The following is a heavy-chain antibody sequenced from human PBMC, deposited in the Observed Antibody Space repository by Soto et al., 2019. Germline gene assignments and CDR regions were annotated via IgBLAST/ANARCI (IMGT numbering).Heavy chain of an antibody. D-gene: IGHD1-1*01. CDR3: ARDRNGGFYFDY. J-gene: IGHJ4*02. Sequence: SETLSLTCTVSGGSISSYYWSWIRQPPGKGLEWIGYIYYSGSTNYNPSLKSRVTISVDTSKNQFSLKLSSVTAADTAVYYCARDRNGGFYFDYWGQGTLVTVSS. V-gene: IGHV4-59*01. CDR2: IYYSGST. CDR1: GGSISSYY.